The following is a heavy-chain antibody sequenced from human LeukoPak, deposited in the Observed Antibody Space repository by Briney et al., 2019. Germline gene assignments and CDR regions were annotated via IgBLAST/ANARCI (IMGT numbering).Heavy chain of an antibody. CDR3: ARQGNSHFDY. Sequence: SETLSLTCTVSGGSLSSSSYHWGWIRQPPGKGLEWIGSIYYSGSTYYNPSLKSRVTISVDTSKNQFSLKLSSVTAADTAVYYCARQGNSHFDYWGQGTLVTVSS. CDR2: IYYSGST. D-gene: IGHD2/OR15-2a*01. V-gene: IGHV4-39*01. J-gene: IGHJ4*02. CDR1: GGSLSSSSYH.